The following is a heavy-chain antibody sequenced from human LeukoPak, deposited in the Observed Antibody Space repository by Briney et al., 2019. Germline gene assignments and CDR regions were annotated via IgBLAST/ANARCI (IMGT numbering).Heavy chain of an antibody. CDR2: ISSDGGST. Sequence: GGSLRLSCAASGFTFSSYGMHWVRQAPGKGLEFVSGISSDGGSTYYADSLKGRFTISRDTSKNTLYLQMSSLRAEDTAVYYCVKDLYGDYGGVDYWGQGTLVTVSS. J-gene: IGHJ4*02. CDR1: GFTFSSYG. D-gene: IGHD4-17*01. V-gene: IGHV3-64D*09. CDR3: VKDLYGDYGGVDY.